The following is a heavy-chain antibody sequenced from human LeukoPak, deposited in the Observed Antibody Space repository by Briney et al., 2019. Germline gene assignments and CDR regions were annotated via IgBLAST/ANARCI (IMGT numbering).Heavy chain of an antibody. CDR2: IYPGDSDT. D-gene: IGHD4-23*01. CDR3: ARPLDFGGNSNWYFDL. J-gene: IGHJ2*01. Sequence: GESLKISCKGTEFSFINYWIAWVRQMPGRGLEWMGIIYPGDSDTKISPSFEGQVTISADKSISTAYLHLSGLKASDTAMYYCARPLDFGGNSNWYFDLWGRGTLLTVSS. CDR1: EFSFINYW. V-gene: IGHV5-51*01.